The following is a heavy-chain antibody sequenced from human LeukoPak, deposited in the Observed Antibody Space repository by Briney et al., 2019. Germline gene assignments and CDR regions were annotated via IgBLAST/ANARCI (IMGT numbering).Heavy chain of an antibody. V-gene: IGHV3-7*01. CDR1: GFTFSSYW. CDR2: IKRRGSET. CDR3: ARGSNITSRPVYFHDY. J-gene: IGHJ4*02. Sequence: TGGSLRLSCEASGFTFSSYWMSWVRQVPGKGLEWVANIKRRGSETYYADSVKGRFIISRDNAKRSLFIQMNSLTGDDTAVYYCARGSNITSRPVYFHDYWGQGALVTVSS. D-gene: IGHD6-6*01.